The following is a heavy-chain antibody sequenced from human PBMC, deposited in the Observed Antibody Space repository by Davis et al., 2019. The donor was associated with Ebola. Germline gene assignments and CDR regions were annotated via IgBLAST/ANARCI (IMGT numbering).Heavy chain of an antibody. D-gene: IGHD1-14*01. CDR2: ISGASLSI. Sequence: GGSLRLSCAASGFRFDSYTMAWVRHAPGKGLEWVSSISGASLSIYYADSVKGRFTISRDNSKNTLYLQMDSLTAEDTAVYYCARGGETVTGTASHGMDVWGQGTTVTVSS. CDR1: GFRFDSYT. J-gene: IGHJ6*02. V-gene: IGHV3-23*01. CDR3: ARGGETVTGTASHGMDV.